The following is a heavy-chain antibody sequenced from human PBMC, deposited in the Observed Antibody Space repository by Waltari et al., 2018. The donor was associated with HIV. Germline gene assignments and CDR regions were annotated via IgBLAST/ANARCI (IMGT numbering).Heavy chain of an antibody. CDR1: VFTFGSTA. Sequence: QVQLVESGGGVVQPGRSLSLSCAASVFTFGSTALHWVRQGPGKGLEWVAVISYYGSNKYYADSGKRRFTISRDNSKNTLYLQMNSMRTEDTAVYDWARGGYITIIAAFDYWGQGTLVTVSS. D-gene: IGHD3-22*01. J-gene: IGHJ4*02. CDR2: ISYYGSNK. CDR3: ARGGYITIIAAFDY. V-gene: IGHV3-30*01.